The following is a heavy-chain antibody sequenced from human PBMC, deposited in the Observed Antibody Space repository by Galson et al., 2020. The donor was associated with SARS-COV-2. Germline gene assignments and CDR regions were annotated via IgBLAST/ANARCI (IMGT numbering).Heavy chain of an antibody. CDR2: ISSSSSYI. Sequence: GESLKISCAASGFTFSSYSMNWVRQAPGKGLEWVSSISSSSSYIYYADSVKGRFTISRDNAKNSLYLQMNSLRAEDTAVYYCARDHYDILTGYYLYWGQGTLVTVSS. D-gene: IGHD3-9*01. CDR1: GFTFSSYS. J-gene: IGHJ4*02. CDR3: ARDHYDILTGYYLY. V-gene: IGHV3-21*01.